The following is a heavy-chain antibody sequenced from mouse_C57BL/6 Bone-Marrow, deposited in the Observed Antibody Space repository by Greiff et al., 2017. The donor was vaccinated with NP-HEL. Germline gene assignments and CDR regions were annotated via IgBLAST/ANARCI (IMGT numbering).Heavy chain of an antibody. J-gene: IGHJ3*01. V-gene: IGHV5-15*01. CDR2: ISNLAGSI. Sequence: EVQLQESGGGLVQPGGSLKLSCAASGFTFSDYGMEWVRQPPGKGPDWVAFISNLAGSIYYADTVTGRFTISSENAKNTLYLDISSLRSEDTAMYYCARRGDDGFAYWGQGTLVTVSA. CDR3: ARRGDDGFAY. CDR1: GFTFSDYG.